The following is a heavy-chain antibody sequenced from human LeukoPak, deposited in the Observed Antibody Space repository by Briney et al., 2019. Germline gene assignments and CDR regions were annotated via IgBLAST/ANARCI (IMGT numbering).Heavy chain of an antibody. D-gene: IGHD5-24*01. CDR1: GYTFTSYD. V-gene: IGHV1-46*01. J-gene: IGHJ6*02. Sequence: ASVKVSCKASGYTFTSYDINWVRQAPGQGLEWMGIINPSGGSTSYAQKFQGRVTMTRDTSTSTVYMELSSLRSEDTAVYYCARTRDYYYYGMDVWGQGTTVTVSS. CDR2: INPSGGST. CDR3: ARTRDYYYYGMDV.